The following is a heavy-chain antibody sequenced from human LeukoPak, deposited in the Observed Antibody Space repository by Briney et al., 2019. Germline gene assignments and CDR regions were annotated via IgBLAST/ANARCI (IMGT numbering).Heavy chain of an antibody. J-gene: IGHJ4*02. D-gene: IGHD2-15*01. CDR1: GFTFSTYW. V-gene: IGHV3-7*01. CDR2: IKQDGTEK. CDR3: AGGNYFDY. Sequence: GGSLRLSCAASGFTFSTYWMSCVRQAPGKGLEWVANIKQDGTEKYYVDSVKGRFTISRDNAKNSLYLQMNSLRAEDTAVYFCAGGNYFDYWGQGTLVAVST.